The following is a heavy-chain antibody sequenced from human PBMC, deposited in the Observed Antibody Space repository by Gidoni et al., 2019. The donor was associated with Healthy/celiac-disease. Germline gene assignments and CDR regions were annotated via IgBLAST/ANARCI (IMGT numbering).Heavy chain of an antibody. CDR1: GFTFSSYA. CDR3: AKRAGFY. Sequence: EVQLLEVGGGLVQPGGSLRLSCAAYGFTFSSYAMSWVRQAPGQGLEWGAVMSGSGGSTYYADSVKGRFTIARENSKNTLYLQMNSRRAEDTAVDYCAKRAGFYWGQGTLVTVSS. V-gene: IGHV3-23*01. J-gene: IGHJ4*02. CDR2: MSGSGGST.